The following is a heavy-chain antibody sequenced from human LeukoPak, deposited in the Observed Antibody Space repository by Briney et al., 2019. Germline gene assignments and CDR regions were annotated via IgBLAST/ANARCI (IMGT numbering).Heavy chain of an antibody. CDR1: GGSISSYY. CDR3: ARDYCSSTSCYIGY. V-gene: IGHV4-4*07. D-gene: IGHD2-2*02. CDR2: IYTSGST. Sequence: SETLSLTCTVSGGSISSYYWSWIRQPAGKGLEWIGRIYTSGSTNCNPSLKSRVTMSVDTSKNQFSLKLSSVTAADTAVYYCARDYCSSTSCYIGYWGQGTLVTVSS. J-gene: IGHJ4*02.